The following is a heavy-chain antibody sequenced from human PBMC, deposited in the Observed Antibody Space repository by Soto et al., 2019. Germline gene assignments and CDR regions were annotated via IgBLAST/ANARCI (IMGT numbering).Heavy chain of an antibody. J-gene: IGHJ6*02. Sequence: GGSLRLSCAASGVTFCSYAMHGVRQAPGKGLEWVAVISYDGSNKYYADSVKGRFTISRDNSKNTLYLQMNSLRAEDTAVYYCARGLGHGMDVWGQGTTVTVSS. V-gene: IGHV3-30-3*01. CDR1: GVTFCSYA. CDR3: ARGLGHGMDV. CDR2: ISYDGSNK.